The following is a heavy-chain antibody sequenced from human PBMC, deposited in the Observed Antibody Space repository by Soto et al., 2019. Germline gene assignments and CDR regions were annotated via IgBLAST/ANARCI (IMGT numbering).Heavy chain of an antibody. CDR1: GASISGFY. D-gene: IGHD1-1*01. CDR3: VRDGTKTLRDWFDP. Sequence: SETLSLTCTVSGASISGFYWSWIRKSAGKGLEWIGRIYATGTTDYNPSLKSRVMMSVDTSKKQFSLKLRSVTAADTAVYYCVRDGTKTLRDWFDPWGQGISVTSPQ. J-gene: IGHJ5*02. V-gene: IGHV4-4*07. CDR2: IYATGTT.